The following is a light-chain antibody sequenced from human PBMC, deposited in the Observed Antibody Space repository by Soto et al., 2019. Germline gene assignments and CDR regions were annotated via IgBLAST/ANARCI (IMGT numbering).Light chain of an antibody. V-gene: IGLV1-47*01. CDR1: SSNIGSYY. CDR3: AVWDDSLSGPV. J-gene: IGLJ2*01. Sequence: QSALTQPPSASGTPGQRVTISCSGSSSNIGSYYVYWYQQLPGTAPKLLIYRNNQRPSGVPDRFSGSKSGTSASLAISGLRSEDEADYCCAVWDDSLSGPVFGGGTKLTVL. CDR2: RNN.